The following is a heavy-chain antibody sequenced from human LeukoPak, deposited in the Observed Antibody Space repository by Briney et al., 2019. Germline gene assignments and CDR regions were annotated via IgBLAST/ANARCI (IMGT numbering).Heavy chain of an antibody. V-gene: IGHV3-33*01. J-gene: IGHJ4*02. CDR1: GSTFSNYG. D-gene: IGHD2/OR15-2a*01. Sequence: GGSLRLSCAASGSTFSNYGMHWVRQAPGKGLEWVALIWYDGSNKYYTDSVKGRLTISRDNSKDTLFLQMNSLRAEDTAVYYCAREGPRGNSQFDYWGQGTLVTVST. CDR3: AREGPRGNSQFDY. CDR2: IWYDGSNK.